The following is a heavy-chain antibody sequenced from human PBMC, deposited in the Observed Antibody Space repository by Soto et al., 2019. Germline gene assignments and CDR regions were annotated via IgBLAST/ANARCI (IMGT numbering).Heavy chain of an antibody. CDR3: ARDFGDHDSWSGYFWFDP. Sequence: ASVKFSCKSSGYTFTNYGITWVRQAPGQGLEWMGWISAYNGNTNYARKLQGRVTMTTETSTSTAYMELRSLRSDDTAVYYCARDFGDHDSWSGYFWFDPWGQGNLVTGSS. CDR1: GYTFTNYG. CDR2: ISAYNGNT. J-gene: IGHJ5*02. V-gene: IGHV1-18*01. D-gene: IGHD3-3*01.